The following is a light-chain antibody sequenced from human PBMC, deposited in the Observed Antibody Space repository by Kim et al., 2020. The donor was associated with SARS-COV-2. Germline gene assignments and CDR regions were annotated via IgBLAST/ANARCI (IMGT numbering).Light chain of an antibody. Sequence: GQSITISCTGTSSYVGYYNYVSWYQQHPGKAPKLIIYDVTNRPSGVSDRFSGSKSGNTASLTISGLQPEDEADYYCSSFTTRSTLVFGGGTQLTVL. V-gene: IGLV2-14*03. CDR3: SSFTTRSTLV. CDR2: DVT. J-gene: IGLJ3*02. CDR1: SSYVGYYNY.